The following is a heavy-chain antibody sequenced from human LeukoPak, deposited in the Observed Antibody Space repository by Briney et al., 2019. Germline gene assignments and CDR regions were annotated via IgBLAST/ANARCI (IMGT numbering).Heavy chain of an antibody. V-gene: IGHV1-18*01. CDR2: ISAYNGNT. CDR1: GYTFTSYG. CDR3: ARASMVRGNNWFDP. D-gene: IGHD3-10*01. J-gene: IGHJ5*02. Sequence: ASVKVSCKASGYTFTSYGISWVRQAPGQGLEWVGWISAYNGNTNYAQKLRGRVSMTTDTSTSTAYMELRSLRSDDTAVYYCARASMVRGNNWFDPWGQGTLVTVSS.